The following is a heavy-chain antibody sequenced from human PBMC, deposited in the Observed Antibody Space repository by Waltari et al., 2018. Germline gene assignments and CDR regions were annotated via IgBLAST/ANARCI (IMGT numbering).Heavy chain of an antibody. CDR2: LYHFGGS. CDR3: ARHEAAHYGGFDS. J-gene: IGHJ4*02. D-gene: IGHD4-17*01. V-gene: IGHV4-38-2*01. Sequence: QVQLQESGPGLVKPSETLSLTCAVSGDSITSASYWGWMRQPPGKGLEWIGYLYHFGGSSDYPSLWWRVTMSVDTSKRQFSLNLSSVTAADTAVYYCARHEAAHYGGFDSWGRGTLVTVSA. CDR1: GDSITSASY.